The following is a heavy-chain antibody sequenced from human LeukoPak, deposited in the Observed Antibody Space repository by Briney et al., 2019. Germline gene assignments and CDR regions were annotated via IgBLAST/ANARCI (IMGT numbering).Heavy chain of an antibody. CDR1: GGSVSSGGYH. Sequence: SETLSLTCTVSGGSVSSGGYHWSWIRQPPGKGLEWIGCIYNTGSTNYNPSLKSRVTISVDTSKNQFSLKLSSVTAADTAVYYCARGPSWSYFDYWGQGTLVTVSS. D-gene: IGHD3-3*01. CDR2: IYNTGST. CDR3: ARGPSWSYFDY. V-gene: IGHV4-61*08. J-gene: IGHJ4*02.